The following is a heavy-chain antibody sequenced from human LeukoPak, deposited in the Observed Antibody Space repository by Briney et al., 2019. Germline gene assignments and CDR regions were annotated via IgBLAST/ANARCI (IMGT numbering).Heavy chain of an antibody. V-gene: IGHV1-18*01. Sequence: ASVKVSCKASGYTFTSYGISWVRQAPRQGLEWMGWISAYNGNTNYAQKLQGRVTMTTDTSTSTAYMELRSLRSDDTAVYYCAIDYWNYYFDYWGQGTLVTVSS. CDR1: GYTFTSYG. J-gene: IGHJ4*02. CDR2: ISAYNGNT. D-gene: IGHD1-7*01. CDR3: AIDYWNYYFDY.